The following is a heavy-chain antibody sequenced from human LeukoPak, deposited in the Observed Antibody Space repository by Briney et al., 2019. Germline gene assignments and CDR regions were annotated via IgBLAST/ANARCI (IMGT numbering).Heavy chain of an antibody. CDR2: IYSGGST. J-gene: IGHJ4*02. CDR1: GFTVSSNY. CDR3: ARSHDYGSYYFDY. D-gene: IGHD4-17*01. V-gene: IGHV3-53*01. Sequence: GGSLRLSCAASGFTVSSNYMSWVRQAPGKGLEWVSVIYSGGSTYYADSVKGQFTISRDNSKNTLYLQMNSLRAEDTAVYYCARSHDYGSYYFDYWGQGTLVTVSS.